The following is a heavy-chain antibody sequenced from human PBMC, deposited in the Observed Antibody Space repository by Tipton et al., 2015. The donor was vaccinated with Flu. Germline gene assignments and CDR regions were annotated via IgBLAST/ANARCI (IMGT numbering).Heavy chain of an antibody. CDR1: GGSVSPYY. V-gene: IGHV4-59*02. Sequence: TLSLTCTVSGGSVSPYYWNWVRQSPGKGLEWNGYIYYRGTTGYNPSLKSRVTISVDTSKNQVSLKLTSVTAADTAVYYCARDLVQDYRDQYFGMDVWGQGTTVTVSS. CDR3: ARDLVQDYRDQYFGMDV. J-gene: IGHJ6*02. D-gene: IGHD4-11*01. CDR2: IYYRGTT.